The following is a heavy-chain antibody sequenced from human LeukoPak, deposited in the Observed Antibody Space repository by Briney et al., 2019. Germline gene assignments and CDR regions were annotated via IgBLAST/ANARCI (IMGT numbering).Heavy chain of an antibody. D-gene: IGHD3-22*01. J-gene: IGHJ5*02. CDR2: ISAYNGNT. CDR3: ARDRTGYYDSSGYYQP. V-gene: IGHV1-18*01. Sequence: ASVRVSCKASGYTFTSYGISWVRQAPGQGLEWMGWISAYNGNTNYAQKLQGRVTMTTDTSTSTAYMELRSLRSDDTAVYYCARDRTGYYDSSGYYQPWGQGTLVTVSS. CDR1: GYTFTSYG.